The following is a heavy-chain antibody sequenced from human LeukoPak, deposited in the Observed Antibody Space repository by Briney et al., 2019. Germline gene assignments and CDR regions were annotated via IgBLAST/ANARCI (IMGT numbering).Heavy chain of an antibody. V-gene: IGHV4-59*08. J-gene: IGHJ2*01. CDR3: AYRHSSSYWFFDP. CDR1: GASISSCD. D-gene: IGHD6-13*01. CDR2: GSYSGST. Sequence: SETLSLTCTVSGASISSCDWCWTRQRPGQGLGSVGYGSYSGSTSYNPSLKSRVTVSVDMAKSQFSLNLNSRTATDTATYLYAYRHSSSYWFFDPWGRGTLVTVSS.